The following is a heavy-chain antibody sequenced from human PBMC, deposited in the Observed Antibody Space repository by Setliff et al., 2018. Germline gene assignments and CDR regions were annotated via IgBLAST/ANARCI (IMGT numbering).Heavy chain of an antibody. Sequence: PSETLSLTCTVSGGSISSYYWSWIRQPAGKGLEWIGHIYIGGSANYNPSLKSRVTISVDTSKNQFSLKLSSVTAADTAVYYCARPLGASYYFDYWGQGTLVTVSS. J-gene: IGHJ4*02. D-gene: IGHD3-16*01. CDR3: ARPLGASYYFDY. V-gene: IGHV4-4*08. CDR2: IYIGGSA. CDR1: GGSISSYY.